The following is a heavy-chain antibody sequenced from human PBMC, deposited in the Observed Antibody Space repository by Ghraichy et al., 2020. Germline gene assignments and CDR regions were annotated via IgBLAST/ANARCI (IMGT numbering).Heavy chain of an antibody. V-gene: IGHV3-21*01. CDR3: ARGGADIVVVPAAIRRYYYMDV. D-gene: IGHD2-2*01. Sequence: GGSLRLSCAASGFTFSSYSMNWVRQAPGKGLEWVSSISSSSSYIYYADSVKGRFTISRDNAKNSLYLQMNSLRAEDTAVYYCARGGADIVVVPAAIRRYYYMDVWGKGTTVTVSS. CDR1: GFTFSSYS. CDR2: ISSSSSYI. J-gene: IGHJ6*03.